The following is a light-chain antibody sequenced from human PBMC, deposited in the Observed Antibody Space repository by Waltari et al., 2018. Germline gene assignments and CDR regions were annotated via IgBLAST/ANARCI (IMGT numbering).Light chain of an antibody. J-gene: IGKJ1*01. Sequence: EIVMTQSPATLSVSPGESATLPCRASQSVSSYVAWYQQKPGQAPRLLIYSASTRATGIPARFSGSGSGTEFTLTISSLQSEDFAVYYCQQYNDRRTFGQGTKVEI. CDR2: SAS. CDR1: QSVSSY. CDR3: QQYNDRRT. V-gene: IGKV3-15*01.